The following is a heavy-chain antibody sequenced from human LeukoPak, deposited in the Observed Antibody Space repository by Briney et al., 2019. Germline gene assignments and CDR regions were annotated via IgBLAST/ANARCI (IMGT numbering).Heavy chain of an antibody. V-gene: IGHV3-74*01. CDR3: ARGNAHYALFDY. CDR1: GFTFSSYC. CDR2: TNTDGSGT. J-gene: IGHJ4*02. Sequence: GGSLRLSCAASGFTFSSYCMHWVRQAPGKGLVWVSRTNTDGSGTSYADSVKGRFTISRDNAKSTLYLQMNSLRAEDTAVYYCARGNAHYALFDYWGQGTLVTVSS. D-gene: IGHD3-16*01.